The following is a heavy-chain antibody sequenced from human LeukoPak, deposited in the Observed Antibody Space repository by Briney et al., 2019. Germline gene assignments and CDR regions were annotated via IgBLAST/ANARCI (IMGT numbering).Heavy chain of an antibody. CDR1: GFIFSLYW. D-gene: IGHD3-22*01. CDR3: ARDLDSGNYFFAY. V-gene: IGHV3-74*01. Sequence: GGSLRLSCKASGFIFSLYWMHWVRQVPGKGLVWVSRIEGGAIDTDYADFVKGRFTISRDNAKNTVYLQMTSLRVEDTAVYYCARDLDSGNYFFAYWGQGTPVTVSS. CDR2: IEGGAIDT. J-gene: IGHJ4*02.